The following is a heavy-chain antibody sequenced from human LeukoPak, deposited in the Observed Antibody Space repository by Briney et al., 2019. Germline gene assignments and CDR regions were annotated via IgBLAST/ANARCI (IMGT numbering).Heavy chain of an antibody. CDR3: AKMKGHPLPKYYMDV. V-gene: IGHV3-23*01. CDR1: GLTFSGFA. J-gene: IGHJ6*01. Sequence: GGSLSFSCEAPGLTFSGFALTWFPRTPGKGLDWSSGISGSGDNTLYADSVKGRFTISRDNSKNTLYLEMNSLRAEDTAIYYCAKMKGHPLPKYYMDVWGQGTTVTVSS. D-gene: IGHD1-26*01. CDR2: ISGSGDNT.